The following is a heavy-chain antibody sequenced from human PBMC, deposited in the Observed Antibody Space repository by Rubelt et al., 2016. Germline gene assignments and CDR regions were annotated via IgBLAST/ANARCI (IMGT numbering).Heavy chain of an antibody. CDR1: GGSISSYY. CDR2: IYYSGST. Sequence: QLQLQESGPGLVKPSETLSLTCSVSGGSISSYYWSWIRQPPGKGLEWIGYIYYSGSTNYNPSLKSRVTISVATSKNRVALKLSYVTAADTAVYYWAREFGGGWYDPNWADPWGQGTLVTVSS. CDR3: AREFGGGWYDPNWADP. V-gene: IGHV4-59*12. J-gene: IGHJ5*02. D-gene: IGHD6-19*01.